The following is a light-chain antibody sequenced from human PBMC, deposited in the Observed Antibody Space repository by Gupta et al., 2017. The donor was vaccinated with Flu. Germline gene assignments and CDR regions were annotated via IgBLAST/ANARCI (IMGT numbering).Light chain of an antibody. J-gene: IGKJ2*01. CDR2: AAY. CDR1: QNIGRY. Sequence: LSASIGDRVTITCRASQNIGRYLNWYQHKPGKVPELLIYAAYSLVRGVPSRFSGSGSGTDFTLTINSLQPEDFATYYCQESYSNPRKAFTFGQGTKVEI. V-gene: IGKV1-39*01. CDR3: QESYSNPRKAFT.